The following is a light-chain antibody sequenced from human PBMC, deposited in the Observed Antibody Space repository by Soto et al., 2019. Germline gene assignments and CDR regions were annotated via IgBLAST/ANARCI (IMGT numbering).Light chain of an antibody. Sequence: QSVLTQPPSASGTPGQRVTISCSGSSSNIGSNTVNWYQQLPGTAPKLLIYSNNQRPSGVPDRFSGSKSGTSASLAISGLQSEDEADYYCAAWDDSLNGPMVVFGRGTKLTVL. CDR1: SSNIGSNT. J-gene: IGLJ2*01. CDR3: AAWDDSLNGPMVV. CDR2: SNN. V-gene: IGLV1-44*01.